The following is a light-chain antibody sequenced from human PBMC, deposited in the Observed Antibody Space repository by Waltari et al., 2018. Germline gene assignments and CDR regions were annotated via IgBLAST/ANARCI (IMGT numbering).Light chain of an antibody. Sequence: QSALTQPPSVSGSPGQSVPISCTGTSSDVGSYNRVSWYQQPPGTAPKLMIYEVSNRPSGVPERVFGSKSGNTASLPISGLQAEDEADYYGSSYTSSSMVVFGGGTKRTVL. V-gene: IGLV2-18*02. CDR2: EVS. CDR1: SSDVGSYNR. J-gene: IGLJ2*01. CDR3: SSYTSSSMVV.